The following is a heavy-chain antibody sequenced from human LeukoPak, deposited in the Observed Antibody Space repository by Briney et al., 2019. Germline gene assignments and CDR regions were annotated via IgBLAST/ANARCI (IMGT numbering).Heavy chain of an antibody. CDR2: ISGSGGST. Sequence: GGSLRLSCAASGFTFSSYAMSWVRQAPGKGLEWVSAISGSGGSTYYADSVKGRFTISRDNSKNTLYLQMNSLRAEDTAVYYCAKHSSIVVVPAADFDYWGQGTLVTVSS. V-gene: IGHV3-23*01. J-gene: IGHJ4*02. CDR1: GFTFSSYA. D-gene: IGHD2-2*01. CDR3: AKHSSIVVVPAADFDY.